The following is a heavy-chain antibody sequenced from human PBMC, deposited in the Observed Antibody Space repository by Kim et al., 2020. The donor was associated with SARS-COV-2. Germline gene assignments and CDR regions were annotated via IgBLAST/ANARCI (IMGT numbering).Heavy chain of an antibody. Sequence: AEPVQGRFTFSRDNAKNSLYLQMNSLRDEDTAVYYCARDMEGSGTYHQFDYWGQGTLVTVSS. V-gene: IGHV3-48*02. D-gene: IGHD3-10*01. J-gene: IGHJ4*02. CDR3: ARDMEGSGTYHQFDY.